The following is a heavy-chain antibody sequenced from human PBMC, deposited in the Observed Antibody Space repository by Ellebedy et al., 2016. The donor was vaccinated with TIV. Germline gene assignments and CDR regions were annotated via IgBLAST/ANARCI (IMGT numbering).Heavy chain of an antibody. J-gene: IGHJ4*02. CDR1: GFTFSNTW. V-gene: IGHV3-15*01. CDR2: ITSGTSGGTT. D-gene: IGHD5-18*01. CDR3: TAIHGKDDC. Sequence: PGGSLRLSCAASGFTFSNTWMNWVRQAPGKGLEWLGRITSGTSGGTTHYAAPGKGRLTISRDDSKNTLYLQMNRLEIEDTAVYYCTAIHGKDDCWGQGILVTVSS.